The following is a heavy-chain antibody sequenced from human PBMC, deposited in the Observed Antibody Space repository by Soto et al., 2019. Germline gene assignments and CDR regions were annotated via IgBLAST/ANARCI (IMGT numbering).Heavy chain of an antibody. J-gene: IGHJ5*02. CDR1: GYTVTSYG. CDR2: ISAYNGNT. V-gene: IGHV1-18*01. CDR3: ARTSGYSSTDNWFDP. D-gene: IGHD6-13*01. Sequence: QVQLEQSGAEVKKPGASVKVSCKASGYTVTSYGIRWVRQSPGQGLEWMGWISAYNGNTNNAQKFQGRVAVTTDTSTSTAYMELMNLRSYDTAVYYCARTSGYSSTDNWFDPCGQGTLVTVSS.